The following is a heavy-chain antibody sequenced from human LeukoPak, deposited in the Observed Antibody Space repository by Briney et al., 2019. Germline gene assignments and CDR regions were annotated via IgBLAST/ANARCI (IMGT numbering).Heavy chain of an antibody. V-gene: IGHV6-1*01. Sequence: SQTLSLTCAISGDTVSNKRSAWNWIRQSPSRGLEWLGRTYYRSKWYNDYAVSVKSRITINPDTSKNQFSLQLNSVTPEDTAVYYCARAQGSSWFNWFDPWGQGTLVTVSS. CDR3: ARAQGSSWFNWFDP. CDR2: TYYRSKWYN. CDR1: GDTVSNKRSA. J-gene: IGHJ5*02. D-gene: IGHD6-13*01.